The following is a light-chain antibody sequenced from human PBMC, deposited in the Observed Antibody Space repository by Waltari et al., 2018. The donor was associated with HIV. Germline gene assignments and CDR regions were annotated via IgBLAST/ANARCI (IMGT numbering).Light chain of an antibody. V-gene: IGLV1-44*01. J-gene: IGLJ3*02. CDR3: AAWDDSLPGWV. Sequence: QSVLTQPPSASGTPGQRVTIFCSGSSSNIGSKNVNWYQQVPGTAPKLLIYSDDQLPSGVPDRFSGSKSGTSASLAISGPQSEDEADYYCAAWDDSLPGWVFGGGTKLTVL. CDR1: SSNIGSKN. CDR2: SDD.